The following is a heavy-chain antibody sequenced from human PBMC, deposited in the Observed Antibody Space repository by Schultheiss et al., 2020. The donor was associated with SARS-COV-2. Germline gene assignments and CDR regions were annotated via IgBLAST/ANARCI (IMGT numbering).Heavy chain of an antibody. D-gene: IGHD2-2*01. CDR1: GFIFSSYV. CDR2: ISGSGGST. V-gene: IGHV3-23*01. J-gene: IGHJ6*02. CDR3: ASCGASCHYYGMDV. Sequence: GGSLRLSCAASGFIFSSYVMYWVRQAPGKGLEWVSAISGSGGSTYYADSVKGRFTISRDNSKNTLYLQMNSLRVEDTGMYYCASCGASCHYYGMDVWGQGTTVTVSS.